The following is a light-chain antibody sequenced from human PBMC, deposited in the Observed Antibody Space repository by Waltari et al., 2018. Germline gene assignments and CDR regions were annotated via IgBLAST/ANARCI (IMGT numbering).Light chain of an antibody. CDR2: DAF. CDR3: QQCNSYLLT. J-gene: IGKJ4*01. Sequence: DIQMTQSPSTLSASVGDRVTITCRASQSIGSSLAWYQQKPGQAPKVVVYDAFSLESGGPSRFSGSGSGTEFTLTISSLQPDDFATYYCQQCNSYLLTFGGGTKVEIK. V-gene: IGKV1-5*03. CDR1: QSIGSS.